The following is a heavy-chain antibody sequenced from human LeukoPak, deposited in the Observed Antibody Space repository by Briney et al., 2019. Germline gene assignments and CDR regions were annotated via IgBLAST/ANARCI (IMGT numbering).Heavy chain of an antibody. D-gene: IGHD1-1*01. Sequence: GGSLRLSCAASGFTVSTNYMSWVRQAPGKGLEWVSVIYSGGSTYYADSGKGRFTISRDNSKNTLYLQMNSLRAEDTAVYYCAKDRDELERLSGAFDIWGQGTMVTVSS. CDR3: AKDRDELERLSGAFDI. V-gene: IGHV3-53*01. J-gene: IGHJ3*02. CDR1: GFTVSTNY. CDR2: IYSGGST.